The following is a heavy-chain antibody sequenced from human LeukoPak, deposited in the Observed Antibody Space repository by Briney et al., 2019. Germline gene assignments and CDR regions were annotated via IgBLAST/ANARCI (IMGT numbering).Heavy chain of an antibody. V-gene: IGHV1-18*01. CDR1: GYSFTDYG. CDR2: ISPYTGNT. J-gene: IGHJ4*02. CDR3: TREAEDLPGVITFLY. D-gene: IGHD3-22*01. Sequence: ASVKVSCKASGYSFTDYGVSWVRQAPGQGPEWMGWISPYTGNTDYPRDLRGRVAMTADTSTSTVYMELKSLRSDDTAFYYCTREAEDLPGVITFLYWGQGTLVTVSS.